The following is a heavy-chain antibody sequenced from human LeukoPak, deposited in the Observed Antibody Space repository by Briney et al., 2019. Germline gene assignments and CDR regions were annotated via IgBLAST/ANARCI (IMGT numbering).Heavy chain of an antibody. CDR3: ARAKFVFGELEYYYYMDV. Sequence: QPGGSLRLSCAASGFTFSSYWMSWVRQAPGKGLVWVSHVNSDGSGTDYADSVKGRFTISRDNAKNTLYLQMNSLRAEDTAVYYCARAKFVFGELEYYYYMDVWGKGTTVTISS. V-gene: IGHV3-74*01. D-gene: IGHD3-10*02. CDR2: VNSDGSGT. J-gene: IGHJ6*03. CDR1: GFTFSSYW.